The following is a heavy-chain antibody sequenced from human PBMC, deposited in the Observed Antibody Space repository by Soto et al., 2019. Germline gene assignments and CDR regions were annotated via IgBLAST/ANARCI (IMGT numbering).Heavy chain of an antibody. CDR1: GFTFSSYA. V-gene: IGHV3-30-3*01. CDR2: ISYDGSNK. J-gene: IGHJ4*02. Sequence: GGSLRLSCAASGFTFSSYAMHWVRQAPGKGLEWVAVISYDGSNKYYADSVKGRFTISRDNSKNTLYLQMNSLRAEDTAVYYCARGHCSGGSCYWRSFDYWGQGTLVTVSS. D-gene: IGHD2-15*01. CDR3: ARGHCSGGSCYWRSFDY.